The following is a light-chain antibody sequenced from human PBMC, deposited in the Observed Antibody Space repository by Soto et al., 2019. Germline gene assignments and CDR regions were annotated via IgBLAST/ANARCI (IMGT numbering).Light chain of an antibody. CDR1: SWHSSYA. J-gene: IGLJ3*02. V-gene: IGLV4-69*01. CDR2: LNSDGSH. Sequence: QSVLTQSPSASASLGASVKLTCTLSSWHSSYAIAWHQQQPEKGPRYLMKLNSDGSHSKGDGIPDRFSGSSSGAERYLTISSLKSEDEADYYCQTWGTGIHWVFGGGTKLTVL. CDR3: QTWGTGIHWV.